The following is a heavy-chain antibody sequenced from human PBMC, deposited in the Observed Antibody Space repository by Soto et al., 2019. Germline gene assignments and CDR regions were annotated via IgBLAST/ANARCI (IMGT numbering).Heavy chain of an antibody. CDR2: ISRSSSYT. CDR1: GFTFSDYY. J-gene: IGHJ4*02. Sequence: QVQLVESGGGLVKPGGSLRLSCAASGFTFSDYYMSWIRQAPGKGLEWVSYISRSSSYTNYADSVKGRFTISRDNAKNSLYLQMNSLRAEDTAVYYCARDLVGATVDYWGQGTLVTVSS. CDR3: ARDLVGATVDY. V-gene: IGHV3-11*06. D-gene: IGHD1-26*01.